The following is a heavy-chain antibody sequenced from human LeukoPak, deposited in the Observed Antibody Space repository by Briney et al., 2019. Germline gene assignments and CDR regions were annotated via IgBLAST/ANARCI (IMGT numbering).Heavy chain of an antibody. V-gene: IGHV4-38-2*01. CDR2: IYHSGST. CDR3: ARGGSYDFWSGYFYYFDY. J-gene: IGHJ4*02. CDR1: GYSISSGYY. D-gene: IGHD3-3*01. Sequence: SETLSLTCAVSGYSISSGYYWGWIRQPPGKGLEWIGSIYHSGSTYYNPSLKSRVTISVDTSKNQFSLKLSSVTAADTAVYYCARGGSYDFWSGYFYYFDYWGQGTLVTVSS.